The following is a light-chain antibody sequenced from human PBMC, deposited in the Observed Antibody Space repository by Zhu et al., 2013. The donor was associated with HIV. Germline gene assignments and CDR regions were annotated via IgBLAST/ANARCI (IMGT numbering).Light chain of an antibody. J-gene: IGKJ1*01. V-gene: IGKV1-13*02. Sequence: IQMTQTPSTLPASVGDRVTITCRASQGISSALAWYQQKPGKAPKLLIYDASRLASGVPSRFSGSGSGTEFTLTITNLQPDDFATYFCQQYYTYVKTFGQGTKVE. CDR2: DAS. CDR1: QGISSA. CDR3: QQYYTYVKT.